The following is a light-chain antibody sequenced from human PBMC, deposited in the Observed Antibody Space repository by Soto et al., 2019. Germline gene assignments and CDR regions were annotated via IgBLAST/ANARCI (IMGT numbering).Light chain of an antibody. Sequence: DIQMTQSPSSLSASVGDRVTITCRASQSISSYLSWYQQKPGKAPKLLIYDTSNLQSGVPSRFSGSGSGTDFTLTISSLQSEDFATYYCLQVKSFPRTFGQGTKVELK. CDR1: QSISSY. J-gene: IGKJ1*01. CDR2: DTS. V-gene: IGKV1-39*01. CDR3: LQVKSFPRT.